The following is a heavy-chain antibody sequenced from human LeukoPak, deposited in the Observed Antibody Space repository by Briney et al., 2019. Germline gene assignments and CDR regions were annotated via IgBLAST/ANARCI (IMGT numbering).Heavy chain of an antibody. CDR2: IYTSGST. J-gene: IGHJ3*01. CDR1: GGSISSHY. V-gene: IGHV4-4*07. D-gene: IGHD1-7*01. Sequence: SETLSLTCTVSGGSISSHYWSWIRQPAGKGLEWIGRIYTSGSTNYNPSLKSRVTISIDNFRNQFYLELSSVTAADTAVYYCARKNWNYGFDVWGQGTMVTVSS. CDR3: ARKNWNYGFDV.